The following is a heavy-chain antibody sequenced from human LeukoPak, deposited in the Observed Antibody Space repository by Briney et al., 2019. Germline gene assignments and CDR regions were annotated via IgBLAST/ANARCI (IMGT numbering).Heavy chain of an antibody. Sequence: GGSLRLSCAASGFTFDDYGMSWVRQAPGKGLEWVSGINWNGGSTGYADSVKGRFTISRDNAKNSLYLQMNSLRAEDTAVYYCAKDPDPNIVVVPAADDYWGQGTLVTVSS. CDR3: AKDPDPNIVVVPAADDY. CDR2: INWNGGST. J-gene: IGHJ4*02. CDR1: GFTFDDYG. V-gene: IGHV3-20*04. D-gene: IGHD2-2*01.